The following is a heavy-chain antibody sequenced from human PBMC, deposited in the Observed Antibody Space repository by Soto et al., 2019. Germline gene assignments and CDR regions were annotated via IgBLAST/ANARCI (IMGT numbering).Heavy chain of an antibody. CDR1: GFTFSSYW. J-gene: IGHJ4*02. V-gene: IGHV3-7*05. Sequence: EVQLVESGGGLVQPGGSLRLSCAGSGFTFSSYWMTWFRQAPGKGLEWVANINQDGGQKYYVGSARGRFTISRDNAKNSLYLQMSGLRAEDTVVYYCARDGSSWYLDYWGQGLLVTVSS. CDR3: ARDGSSWYLDY. CDR2: INQDGGQK. D-gene: IGHD2-15*01.